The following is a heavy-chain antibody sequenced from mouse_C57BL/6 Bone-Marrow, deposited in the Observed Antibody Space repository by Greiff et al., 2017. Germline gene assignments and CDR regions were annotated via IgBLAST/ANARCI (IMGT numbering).Heavy chain of an antibody. D-gene: IGHD2-4*01. CDR1: GYTFTSYW. Sequence: VQLKQPGAELVMPGASVKLSCKASGYTFTSYWMHWVKQRPGQGLEWIGEIDPSDSYTNYNQKFKGNSTLTVDKSSSTAYMQRSSLPSEDSAVYYGARSRYDYDGAWFAYWGQGTLVTVSA. CDR2: IDPSDSYT. V-gene: IGHV1-69*01. CDR3: ARSRYDYDGAWFAY. J-gene: IGHJ3*01.